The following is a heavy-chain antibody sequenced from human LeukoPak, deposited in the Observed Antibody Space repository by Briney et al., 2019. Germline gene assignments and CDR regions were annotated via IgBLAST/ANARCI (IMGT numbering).Heavy chain of an antibody. CDR2: INPNSGGT. CDR1: GYTFTGYY. J-gene: IGHJ6*02. V-gene: IGHV1-2*02. Sequence: GASVKVSCKASGYTFTGYYMHWVRRAPGQGPEWMGWINPNSGGTNYAQKFQGRVTMTRDTSISTAYMELSRLRSDDTAVYYCARVRVAAAGTYYYYDMDVWGQGTTVTVSS. CDR3: ARVRVAAAGTYYYYDMDV. D-gene: IGHD6-13*01.